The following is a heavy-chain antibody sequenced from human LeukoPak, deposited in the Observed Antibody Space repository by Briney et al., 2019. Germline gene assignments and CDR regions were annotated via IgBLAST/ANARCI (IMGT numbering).Heavy chain of an antibody. CDR3: ARHRGSWYNTGFGFDI. V-gene: IGHV5-10-1*01. CDR1: GYSFTSYW. CDR2: IDPSDSYT. D-gene: IGHD6-13*01. Sequence: GGALKISFKGSGYSFTSYWISWGRQMPGKGGGWVGRIDPSDSYTNYSPSFQGHVTISADKSISTAYLQWSRLNASDTAMYSCARHRGSWYNTGFGFDIWGQGTMVTVSS. J-gene: IGHJ3*02.